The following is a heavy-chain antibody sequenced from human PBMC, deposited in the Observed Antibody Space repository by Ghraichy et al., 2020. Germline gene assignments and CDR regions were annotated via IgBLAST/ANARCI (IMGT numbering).Heavy chain of an antibody. V-gene: IGHV3-43*01. CDR3: AKDISGSYLMDYFDY. J-gene: IGHJ4*02. CDR1: GFTFDDYT. Sequence: GGSLRLSCAASGFTFDDYTMHWVRQAPGKGLEWVSLISWDGGSTYYADSVKGRFTISRDNSKNSLYLQMNSLRTEDTALYYCAKDISGSYLMDYFDYWGQGTLVTVSS. D-gene: IGHD1-26*01. CDR2: ISWDGGST.